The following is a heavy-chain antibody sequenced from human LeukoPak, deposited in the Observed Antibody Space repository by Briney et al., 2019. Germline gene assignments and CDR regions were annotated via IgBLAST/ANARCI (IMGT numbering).Heavy chain of an antibody. D-gene: IGHD1-26*01. CDR3: AKCIVGATRYYYYGMDV. CDR1: GFTFSSYA. V-gene: IGHV3-64*04. J-gene: IGHJ6*02. CDR2: ISSNGGST. Sequence: GGSLRLSCSASGFTFSSYAMNWVRQAPGKGLEYVSAISSNGGSTYYADSVKGRFTISRDNSKNTLYLQMNSLRAEDTAVYYCAKCIVGATRYYYYGMDVWGQGTTVTVSS.